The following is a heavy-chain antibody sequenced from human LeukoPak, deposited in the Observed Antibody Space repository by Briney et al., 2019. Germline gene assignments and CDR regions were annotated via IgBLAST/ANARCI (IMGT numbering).Heavy chain of an antibody. J-gene: IGHJ4*02. CDR2: ISGSGGST. CDR3: AKAHSGSYYADYFDY. CDR1: GFTFSSYA. D-gene: IGHD1-26*01. Sequence: GGSLRLSCAASGFTFSSYAMSWVRQAPGKGLEWVSAISGSGGSTYYADSVKGRFTISRDNSKNTLYLQMNSLRAEDTAVYYCAKAHSGSYYADYFDYWGQGTLVTVSS. V-gene: IGHV3-23*01.